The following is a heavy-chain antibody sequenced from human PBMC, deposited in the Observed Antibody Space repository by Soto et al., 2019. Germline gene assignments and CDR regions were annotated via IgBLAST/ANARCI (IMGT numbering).Heavy chain of an antibody. J-gene: IGHJ6*02. CDR2: ISSSSSSR. Sequence: GGSLRLPCVASWFTFSSFSMNWVRQATGKGLEWVSYISSSSSSRYYADSVKGRFTISRDNAKNSLYLQMNSLRDEDTAVYYCARPGSGSYSGMDVWGQGTTVTVSS. CDR3: ARPGSGSYSGMDV. CDR1: WFTFSSFS. D-gene: IGHD3-10*01. V-gene: IGHV3-48*02.